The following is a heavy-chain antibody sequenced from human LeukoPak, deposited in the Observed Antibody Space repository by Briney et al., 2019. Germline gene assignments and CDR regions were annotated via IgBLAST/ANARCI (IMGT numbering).Heavy chain of an antibody. CDR2: ISGSGGDT. Sequence: PGGSLRLSCAASGFTFSSYAMNWVRQAPGKGLEWVSVISGSGGDTYYADSVKGRFTISRDNSKNTLYLQMNSLRVEDTAVYYCAKEQAYNYGSGSYSFFYWGQGTLVTVSS. J-gene: IGHJ4*02. CDR3: AKEQAYNYGSGSYSFFY. CDR1: GFTFSSYA. D-gene: IGHD3-10*01. V-gene: IGHV3-23*01.